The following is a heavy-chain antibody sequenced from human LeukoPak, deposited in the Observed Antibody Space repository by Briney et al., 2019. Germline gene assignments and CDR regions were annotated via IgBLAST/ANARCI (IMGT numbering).Heavy chain of an antibody. CDR2: INHSGST. D-gene: IGHD3-16*02. CDR1: GGSFSGYY. V-gene: IGHV4-34*01. J-gene: IGHJ5*02. Sequence: PSETLSLTCAVYGGSFSGYYWSWLRQPPGKGLEWIGEINHSGSTNYNPSLKSRVHISVDTSKNQFSLKLSSVTAADTAVYYCARGRDYVWGSYRYTQINWFDPWGQGTLVTVSS. CDR3: ARGRDYVWGSYRYTQINWFDP.